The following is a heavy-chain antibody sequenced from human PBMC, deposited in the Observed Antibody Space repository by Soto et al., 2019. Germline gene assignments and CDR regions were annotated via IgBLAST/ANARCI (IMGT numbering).Heavy chain of an antibody. Sequence: SEALSLTGSVSWGSISNYCWSCIRQHPGKGLEWIGYLAYSGSPNYSPSLKSRVTISLDRSKNQFSVKLSSVTAADTAVYYCARITTFLTFDICGHRKMVTVSS. V-gene: IGHV4-59*01. CDR3: ARITTFLTFDI. D-gene: IGHD1-1*01. CDR2: LAYSGSP. CDR1: WGSISNYC. J-gene: IGHJ3*02.